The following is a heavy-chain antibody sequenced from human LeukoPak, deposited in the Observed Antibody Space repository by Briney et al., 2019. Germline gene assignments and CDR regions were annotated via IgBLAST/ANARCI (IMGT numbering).Heavy chain of an antibody. CDR3: AKELDSSGYFDY. CDR2: ISGSGGKT. V-gene: IGHV3-23*01. Sequence: GGSLRLSCAASGFSISFYSMSWVRQAPGKGLEWVSAISGSGGKTYYADPVKGRFTIARDNSKNTLYLQMNSLRAEDTAVYYCAKELDSSGYFDYWGQGTLVTVSS. J-gene: IGHJ4*02. CDR1: GFSISFYS. D-gene: IGHD3-22*01.